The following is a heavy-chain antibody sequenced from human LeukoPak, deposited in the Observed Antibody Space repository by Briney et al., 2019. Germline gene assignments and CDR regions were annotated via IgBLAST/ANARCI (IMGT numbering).Heavy chain of an antibody. Sequence: SQTLSLTCTVSGGSISSGGYYWSWIRQPPGKGLEWIVYIYHSGSTYYNPSLKSRVTISVDRSKNQFSLKLSSVTAADTAVYYCARDSYYYGSGSSYDAFDIWGQGTMVTVSS. CDR2: IYHSGST. CDR3: ARDSYYYGSGSSYDAFDI. V-gene: IGHV4-30-2*01. J-gene: IGHJ3*02. CDR1: GGSISSGGYY. D-gene: IGHD3-10*01.